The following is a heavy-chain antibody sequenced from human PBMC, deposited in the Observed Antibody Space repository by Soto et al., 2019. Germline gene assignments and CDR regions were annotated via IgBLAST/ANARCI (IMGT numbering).Heavy chain of an antibody. Sequence: SETLSLTCTVSGGSISSGDYYWSWIRQHPGKGLEWIGYIYYSGGTYYNPSLKSRVTISVDTSKNQFSLKLSSVTAADTAVYYCARRGYSYVFDYWGQGTLVTVSS. J-gene: IGHJ4*02. CDR3: ARRGYSYVFDY. V-gene: IGHV4-31*03. CDR2: IYYSGGT. CDR1: GGSISSGDYY. D-gene: IGHD5-18*01.